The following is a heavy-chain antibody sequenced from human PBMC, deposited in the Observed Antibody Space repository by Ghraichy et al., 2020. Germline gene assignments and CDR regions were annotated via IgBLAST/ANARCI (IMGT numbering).Heavy chain of an antibody. CDR3: ARDRERYSGSGSSFDY. D-gene: IGHD3-10*01. CDR2: TYYRSKWNN. J-gene: IGHJ4*02. V-gene: IGHV6-1*01. CDR1: GDSVSSNRAG. Sequence: SQTLSLTCAISGDSVSSNRAGWIWIRQSPSRGLEWLGRTYYRSKWNNDFALSVKSRITIKPDTSKNHFSLQLNSVTPEDTAVYYCARDRERYSGSGSSFDYWGQGTRVTVSS.